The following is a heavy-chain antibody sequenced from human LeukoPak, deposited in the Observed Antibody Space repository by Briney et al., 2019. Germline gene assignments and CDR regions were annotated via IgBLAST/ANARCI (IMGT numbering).Heavy chain of an antibody. CDR1: GGSFSGHY. J-gene: IGHJ4*02. V-gene: IGHV4-34*01. D-gene: IGHD6-13*01. CDR3: ARAPAATGSIDY. Sequence: SETLSLTCVVYGGSFSGHYWNWIRQSPGKGLEWIGQINHSGSTNYNSSLKSRVTMSVDTSKNQFSLKLSSVTAADTAVYYCARAPAATGSIDYWGQGTLVTVSS. CDR2: INHSGST.